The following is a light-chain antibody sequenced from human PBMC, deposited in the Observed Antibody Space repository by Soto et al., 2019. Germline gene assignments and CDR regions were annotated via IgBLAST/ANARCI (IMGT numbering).Light chain of an antibody. Sequence: QSVLTQPPSVSGAPGQRVTISCTGSSSNIGTGYDVHWYQQLPGTAPKLLIYANINRPSGVPDRFSGSKSDTSASLAITGLQAEDEADYYCQSYDSSLGVVFGGGTKLTVL. CDR1: SSNIGTGYD. CDR3: QSYDSSLGVV. V-gene: IGLV1-40*01. J-gene: IGLJ2*01. CDR2: ANI.